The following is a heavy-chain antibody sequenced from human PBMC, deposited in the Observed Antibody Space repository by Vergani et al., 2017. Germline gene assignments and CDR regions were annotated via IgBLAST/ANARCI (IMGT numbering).Heavy chain of an antibody. V-gene: IGHV3-21*01. CDR3: ARDQGYYYDSSGYLLTNAFDI. J-gene: IGHJ3*02. CDR2: ISSSSSYI. D-gene: IGHD3-22*01. Sequence: EVQLLESGGGLVKPGGSLRLSCAASGFTFSSYSMNWVRQAPGKGLEWVSSISSSSSYIYYADSVKGRFTISRDNAKNSLYLQMNSLRAEDTAVYYCARDQGYYYDSSGYLLTNAFDIWGQGTMVTVSS. CDR1: GFTFSSYS.